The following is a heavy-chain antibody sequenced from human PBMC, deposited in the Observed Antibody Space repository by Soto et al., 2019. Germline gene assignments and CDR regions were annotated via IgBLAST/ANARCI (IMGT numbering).Heavy chain of an antibody. CDR1: GFTFSSYA. CDR3: AKSNGWYAEFDY. D-gene: IGHD6-19*01. V-gene: IGHV3-23*01. Sequence: EVQLLESGGGLVQPGGSLRLSCAASGFTFSSYAMSWVRQAPGKGLEWVSAISGSGGSTYYADSVKGRFTFSRDKSKNTRYLQMNSLRAEDTAVYYCAKSNGWYAEFDYWGQGTLVTVSS. J-gene: IGHJ4*02. CDR2: ISGSGGST.